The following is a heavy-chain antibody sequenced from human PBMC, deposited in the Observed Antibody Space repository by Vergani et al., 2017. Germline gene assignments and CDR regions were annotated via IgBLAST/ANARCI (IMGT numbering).Heavy chain of an antibody. V-gene: IGHV3-23*04. Sequence: EVQLVESGGDLVQPGRSLRLSCTASGFTFSSYAMSWVRQAPGKGLEWVSAISGSGGSTYYADSVKGRFTISRDNSKNTLYLQMNSLRAEDTAVYYCAGDPRSSWEYYFDYWGQGTLVTVSS. CDR3: AGDPRSSWEYYFDY. D-gene: IGHD6-13*01. CDR2: ISGSGGST. CDR1: GFTFSSYA. J-gene: IGHJ4*02.